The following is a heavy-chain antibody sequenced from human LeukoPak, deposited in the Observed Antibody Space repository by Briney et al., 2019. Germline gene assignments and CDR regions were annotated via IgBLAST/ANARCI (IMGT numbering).Heavy chain of an antibody. CDR2: IYTTGAT. J-gene: IGHJ4*02. D-gene: IGHD1-26*01. V-gene: IGHV4-4*07. CDR1: SGSINSYY. CDR3: GRQGYTASYYFLDL. Sequence: SETLSLTCTVSSGSINSYYWGWVRQPPGKGLEWIGRIYTTGATQYNPSLKSRVTMSIDTSTNQFSLNLRSMTAADTAVYYCGRQGYTASYYFLDLWSPGTLLAVS.